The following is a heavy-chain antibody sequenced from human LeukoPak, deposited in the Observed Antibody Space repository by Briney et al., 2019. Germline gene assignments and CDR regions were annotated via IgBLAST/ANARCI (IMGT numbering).Heavy chain of an antibody. D-gene: IGHD5-24*01. CDR1: GFTFDDYA. J-gene: IGHJ4*02. V-gene: IGHV3-9*01. Sequence: PGGSLRLSCAASGFTFDDYAMHWVRQAPGKGLEWVSGISWNSGSIGYADSVKGRFTISRDNAKNSLYLQMNSLRAEDTAVYYCAKDLEGSPDYWGQGTLVTVSS. CDR2: ISWNSGSI. CDR3: AKDLEGSPDY.